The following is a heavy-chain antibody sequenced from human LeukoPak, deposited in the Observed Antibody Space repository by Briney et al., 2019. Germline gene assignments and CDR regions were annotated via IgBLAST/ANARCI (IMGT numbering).Heavy chain of an antibody. J-gene: IGHJ4*02. CDR3: ARDHYGYVWGSYRPLDY. D-gene: IGHD3-16*02. Sequence: SETLSLTCAVYGGSFSGYYWSWIRQPPGKGLEWIGEINHSGSTNYNPSLKSRVTISVDTSKNQFSLKLSSVTAADTAVYYCARDHYGYVWGSYRPLDYWGQGTLVTVSS. V-gene: IGHV4-34*01. CDR2: INHSGST. CDR1: GGSFSGYY.